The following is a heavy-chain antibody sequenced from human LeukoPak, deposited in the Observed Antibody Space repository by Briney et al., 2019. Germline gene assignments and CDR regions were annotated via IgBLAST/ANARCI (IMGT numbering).Heavy chain of an antibody. Sequence: GGSLRLSCAASGFTFSSYAMSWVRQAPGKGLEWVSTISGSGGRTYYADSVKGRFTISRDNSKNTLYLQMNSLRADDTAVYSCVEDGLNGVVACIFVDYWGQGTLVTVSS. J-gene: IGHJ4*02. V-gene: IGHV3-23*01. CDR2: ISGSGGRT. CDR1: GFTFSSYA. D-gene: IGHD6-19*01. CDR3: VEDGLNGVVACIFVDY.